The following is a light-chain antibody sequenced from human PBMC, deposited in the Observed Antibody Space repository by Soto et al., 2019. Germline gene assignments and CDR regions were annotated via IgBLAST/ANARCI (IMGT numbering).Light chain of an antibody. CDR1: SSDVGGYNY. Sequence: QSALTQPRSVSGSPGQSVTISCTGTSSDVGGYNYVSWYQQHPGKAPKLMIYDVSKRPSGVPDRFSGSKSGNTASLTISGLQAEDEADYYYCSYAGSYVFGTRTKVTVL. J-gene: IGLJ1*01. CDR2: DVS. V-gene: IGLV2-11*01. CDR3: CSYAGSYV.